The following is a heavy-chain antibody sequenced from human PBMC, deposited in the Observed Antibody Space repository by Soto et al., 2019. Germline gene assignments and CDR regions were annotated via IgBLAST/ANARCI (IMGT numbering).Heavy chain of an antibody. J-gene: IGHJ3*02. CDR1: GFIFTNFW. CDR3: AREKSSGWHGDAFDI. D-gene: IGHD6-19*01. CDR2: ISSSGSTI. V-gene: IGHV3-48*04. Sequence: GGSLRLSCEASGFIFTNFWMHWVRQAPGKGLEWVSYISSSGSTIYYADSVKGRFTISRDNAKNSLYLQMNSLRAEDTAVYYCAREKSSGWHGDAFDIWGQGTMVTVSS.